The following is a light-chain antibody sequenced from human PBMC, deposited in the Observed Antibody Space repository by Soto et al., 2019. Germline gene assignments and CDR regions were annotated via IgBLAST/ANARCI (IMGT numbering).Light chain of an antibody. CDR1: QSVSSSY. J-gene: IGKJ2*01. CDR2: AAS. Sequence: EGVLTQSPGTLSLSPGERATLSCRASQSVSSSYLAWYQQKPGQAPRLLIYAASFRATGIPDRFSGSGSGTDFTLTISRLEPEDLAVYYCQQFGGSSYTFGQGTKLEIK. V-gene: IGKV3-20*01. CDR3: QQFGGSSYT.